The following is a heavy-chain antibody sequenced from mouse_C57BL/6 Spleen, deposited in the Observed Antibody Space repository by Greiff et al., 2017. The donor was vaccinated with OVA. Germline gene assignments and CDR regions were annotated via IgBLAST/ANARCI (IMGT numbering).Heavy chain of an antibody. V-gene: IGHV1-82*01. CDR1: GYAFSSSW. CDR3: ARGAMDY. J-gene: IGHJ4*01. Sequence: QVQLQQSGPELVKPGASVKISCKASGYAFSSSWMNWVKQRPGKGLEWIGRIYPGDGDTNYNGKFKGKATLTADKSSSTAYMQLSSLTSEDSAVYFCARGAMDYWGRGTSVTVSS. CDR2: IYPGDGDT.